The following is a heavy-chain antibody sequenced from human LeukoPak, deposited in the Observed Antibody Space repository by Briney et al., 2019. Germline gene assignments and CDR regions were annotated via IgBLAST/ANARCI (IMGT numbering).Heavy chain of an antibody. V-gene: IGHV4-59*08. CDR1: GGSISSYY. CDR2: IYYSGST. J-gene: IGHJ4*02. D-gene: IGHD3-10*01. Sequence: SETLSLTCTVSGGSISSYYWSWIRQPPGKGLEWIGYIYYSGSTNYNPSLKSRVTISVDTSKNQFSLKLSSVTAADTAVYYCARKDIFGDHVFDYWGQGTLVTVSS. CDR3: ARKDIFGDHVFDY.